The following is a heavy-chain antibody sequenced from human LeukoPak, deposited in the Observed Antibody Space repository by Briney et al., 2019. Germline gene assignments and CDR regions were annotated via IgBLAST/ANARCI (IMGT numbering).Heavy chain of an antibody. Sequence: GRSLRLSCAASGFTFDDYAMHWVRQAPGKGLEWVSGISWNSGSIGYADSVKGRFTISRDNAKNSLYLQMNSLRAEDTALYYCAKAPHLWFGELLYYFDYWGQGTLVTVSS. CDR1: GFTFDDYA. CDR2: ISWNSGSI. J-gene: IGHJ4*02. V-gene: IGHV3-9*01. D-gene: IGHD3-10*01. CDR3: AKAPHLWFGELLYYFDY.